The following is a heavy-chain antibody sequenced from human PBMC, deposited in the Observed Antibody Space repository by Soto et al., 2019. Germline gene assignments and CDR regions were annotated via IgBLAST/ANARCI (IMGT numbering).Heavy chain of an antibody. CDR1: GGSISSGGYY. CDR3: ARSVFP. J-gene: IGHJ5*02. Sequence: QVQLQESGPGLVKPSQTLSLTCTVSGGSISSGGYYWTWIRQHPGKGMEWIWYIYYSGSTYYDPALKSRVTISVDTSKSQFSLKLSSVTAADTAVEYCARSVFPWGQGTLVTVSS. V-gene: IGHV4-31*03. CDR2: IYYSGST.